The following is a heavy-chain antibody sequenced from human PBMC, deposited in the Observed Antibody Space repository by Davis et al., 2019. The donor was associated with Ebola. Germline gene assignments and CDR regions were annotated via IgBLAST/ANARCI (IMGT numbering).Heavy chain of an antibody. CDR1: GGSISSYY. CDR2: IYTSGST. V-gene: IGHV4-4*07. D-gene: IGHD3-3*01. J-gene: IGHJ4*02. CDR3: ARGEYDFWSGYYIGY. Sequence: PSETLSLTCTVSGGSISSYYWSWIRQPAGKGLEWIGRIYTSGSTNYNPSLKSRVTMSVDTSKNQFSLKLSSVTAADTAVYYCARGEYDFWSGYYIGYWGQGTLVTVSS.